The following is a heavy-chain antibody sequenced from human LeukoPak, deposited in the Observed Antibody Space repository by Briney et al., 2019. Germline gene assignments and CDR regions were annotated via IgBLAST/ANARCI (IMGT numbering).Heavy chain of an antibody. D-gene: IGHD5-18*01. CDR1: GGSIRGTTYY. V-gene: IGHV4-39*01. Sequence: PSETLSLTCTVSGGSIRGTTYYWGWIRQPPGKGLEWIGTVSYAGSTYYKPSLESRVTISLDTSKNQFSLKVNSVTAADTAVYYCARHDGYSIGWSRFDLWGHGTLVTVSS. J-gene: IGHJ4*01. CDR3: ARHDGYSIGWSRFDL. CDR2: VSYAGST.